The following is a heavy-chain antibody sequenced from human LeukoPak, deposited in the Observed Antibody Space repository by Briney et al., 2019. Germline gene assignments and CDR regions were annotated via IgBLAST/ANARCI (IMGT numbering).Heavy chain of an antibody. CDR2: VYPRDGST. CDR1: GYTFTSNY. Sequence: ASVNVSCKASGYTFTSNYIHWVRQAPGQGLEWMGMVYPRDGSTSYAQKFQGRVTVTRDTSTSTVHMELSGLRSEDTAVYYCARDQEGFDYWGQGTLVTVSS. V-gene: IGHV1-46*01. J-gene: IGHJ4*02. CDR3: ARDQEGFDY.